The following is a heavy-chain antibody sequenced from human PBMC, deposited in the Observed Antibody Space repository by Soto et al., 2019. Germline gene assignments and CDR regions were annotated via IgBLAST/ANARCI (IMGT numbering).Heavy chain of an antibody. CDR1: GFTFSSYS. CDR3: ARKNTYYYDSSGRMDV. J-gene: IGHJ6*02. V-gene: IGHV3-48*02. CDR2: ISSSSSTI. Sequence: EVQLVESGGGLVQPGGSLRLSCAASGFTFSSYSMNWVRQAPGKGLEWVSYISSSSSTIYYADSVKGRFTISRDNAKNSLYLQMNSLRDEDTAVYYRARKNTYYYDSSGRMDVWGQGTTVTVSS. D-gene: IGHD3-22*01.